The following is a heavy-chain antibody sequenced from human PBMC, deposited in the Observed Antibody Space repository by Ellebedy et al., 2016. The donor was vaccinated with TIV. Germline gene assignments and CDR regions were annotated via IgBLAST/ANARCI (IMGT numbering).Heavy chain of an antibody. CDR3: ARDLDYYYGMDV. CDR1: GFTFSSYS. Sequence: PGGSLRLSCAASGFTFSSYSMNWVRQAPGKGLEWVSSISSSSSYYIYYADSVKGRFTFSRDNAKNSLYLQMNSLRDEDTAVYYCARDLDYYYGMDVWGQGTTVTVSS. CDR2: ISSSSSYYI. V-gene: IGHV3-21*04. J-gene: IGHJ6*02.